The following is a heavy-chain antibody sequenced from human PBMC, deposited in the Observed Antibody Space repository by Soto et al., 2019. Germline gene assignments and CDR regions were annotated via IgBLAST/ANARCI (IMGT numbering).Heavy chain of an antibody. V-gene: IGHV1-24*01. Sequence: ASVKVSCKVSGHTLTELSMHWVRQAPGKGLEWMGGFDPEDGETIYAQRFQGRVTMTQDTSTDTAYMELSSLRSEDTAIYYCATPGHIVVVTSWDAFNIWGQGTLVTVSS. CDR1: GHTLTELS. CDR2: FDPEDGET. CDR3: ATPGHIVVVTSWDAFNI. J-gene: IGHJ3*02. D-gene: IGHD2-21*02.